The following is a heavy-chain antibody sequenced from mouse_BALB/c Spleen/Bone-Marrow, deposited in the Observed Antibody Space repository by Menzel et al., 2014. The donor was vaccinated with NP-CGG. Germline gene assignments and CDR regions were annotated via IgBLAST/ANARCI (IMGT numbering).Heavy chain of an antibody. CDR3: ARWYYGSGFAY. V-gene: IGHV5-6-5*01. J-gene: IGHJ3*01. CDR1: GFTFSSYA. D-gene: IGHD1-1*01. Sequence: EVHLVESGGGLVKPGGSLKLSCAASGFTFSSYAMSWVRQTPEKRLEWVASISSGGSTYYPDSVKGRFTISRDNARNILYLQMSSLRSGDTAMYYCARWYYGSGFAYWGQGTLVTVSA. CDR2: ISSGGST.